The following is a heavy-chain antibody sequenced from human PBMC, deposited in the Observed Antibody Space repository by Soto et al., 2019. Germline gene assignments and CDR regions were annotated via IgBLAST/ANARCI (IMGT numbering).Heavy chain of an antibody. Sequence: SETLSLTCTVSGGSISSGGYYWSWIRQHPGKGLEWIGYISYSGSTYYNPSLESRVTISVDTSKKQISLKLSSVTTADTAVYYCARDALSRDSIWGQGTLVTVS. V-gene: IGHV4-31*03. CDR1: GGSISSGGYY. CDR3: ARDALSRDSI. CDR2: ISYSGST. J-gene: IGHJ4*02. D-gene: IGHD3-22*01.